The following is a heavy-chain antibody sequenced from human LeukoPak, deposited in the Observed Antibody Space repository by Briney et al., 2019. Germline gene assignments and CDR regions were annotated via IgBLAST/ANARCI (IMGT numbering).Heavy chain of an antibody. CDR3: ATCDYGVRVFDY. D-gene: IGHD4-17*01. CDR2: IYYSGST. J-gene: IGHJ4*02. V-gene: IGHV4-34*01. CDR1: GGSFSGYY. Sequence: KTSETLSLTCAVYGGSFSGYYWGWIRQPPGKGLEWIGSIYYSGSTYYKSSLKSRVTISVDTSKNQFSLKLNSVTAADTALYYCATCDYGVRVFDYWGQGTLVTVSS.